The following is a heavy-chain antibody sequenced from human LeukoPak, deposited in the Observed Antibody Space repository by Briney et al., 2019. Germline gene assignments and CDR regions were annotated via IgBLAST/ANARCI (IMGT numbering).Heavy chain of an antibody. D-gene: IGHD2-8*01. CDR1: ADSINSRNW. J-gene: IGHJ4*02. Sequence: SETLSLTCAVSADSINSRNWWSWVRQSPGKGLEWIGEFCHCGSANYNPSLKSRATISVDKSKSQFSLKLNSVSAADTAVYYCVRNGRHYFDFWGQGTLVTVSS. CDR3: VRNGRHYFDF. V-gene: IGHV4-4*02. CDR2: FCHCGSA.